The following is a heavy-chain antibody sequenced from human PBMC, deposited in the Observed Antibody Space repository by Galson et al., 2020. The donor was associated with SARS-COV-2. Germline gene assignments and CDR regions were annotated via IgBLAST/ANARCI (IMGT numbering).Heavy chain of an antibody. V-gene: IGHV3-20*04. J-gene: IGHJ3*02. Sequence: GGSLRLSCAASGFTFDDHGMSWVRQAPGKGLEWVFGINWNGDSAGYGESGKGRFSIFRDNAKNSLYLQMNSLRVEDTALYYCARAKGSGTYYEHAFDIWGQGTMVTVSS. CDR3: ARAKGSGTYYEHAFDI. CDR1: GFTFDDHG. CDR2: INWNGDSA. D-gene: IGHD1-26*01.